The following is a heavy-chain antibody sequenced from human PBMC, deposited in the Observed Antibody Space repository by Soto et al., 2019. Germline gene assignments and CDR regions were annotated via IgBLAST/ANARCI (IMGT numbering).Heavy chain of an antibody. V-gene: IGHV5-10-1*01. CDR3: ASPLAAAGTWYYGMDV. CDR2: IDPSDSYT. D-gene: IGHD6-13*01. Sequence: PGESLKISCKGSGYSFTSYWISWVRQMPGKGLEWMGRIDPSDSYTNYSPSFQGHVTISADKSISTAYLQWSSLKASDTAMYYCASPLAAAGTWYYGMDVWGQGTTVTVS. CDR1: GYSFTSYW. J-gene: IGHJ6*02.